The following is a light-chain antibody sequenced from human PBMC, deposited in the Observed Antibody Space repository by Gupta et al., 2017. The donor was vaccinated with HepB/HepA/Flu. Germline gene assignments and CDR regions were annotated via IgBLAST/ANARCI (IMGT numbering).Light chain of an antibody. CDR3: QMWYSGTVI. CDR2: RDS. Sequence: SHELTQSLSVSVALGKTARITCGGNNFGSKSVHWYQQKPGQAPVLVMYRDSIRPSGIPERFSGSNSGNTATLTITRAQAGDGADYYCQMWYSGTVIFGGGTKLTVL. CDR1: NFGSKS. V-gene: IGLV3-9*01. J-gene: IGLJ2*01.